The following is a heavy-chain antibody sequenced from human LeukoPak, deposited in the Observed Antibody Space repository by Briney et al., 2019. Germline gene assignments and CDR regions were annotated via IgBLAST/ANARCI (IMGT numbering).Heavy chain of an antibody. CDR3: ARWIKITVIGLDVWYFDL. J-gene: IGHJ2*01. CDR2: INHSGST. Sequence: PAETLSLTCAVYGGSFSGYYWSWIRQPPGKGLEWIGEINHSGSTNYNPSLKSRVTISVDTSKNQLPLKLSSVTAADTAVYYCARWIKITVIGLDVWYFDLWGRGTLVTVSS. V-gene: IGHV4-34*01. D-gene: IGHD3-3*01. CDR1: GGSFSGYY.